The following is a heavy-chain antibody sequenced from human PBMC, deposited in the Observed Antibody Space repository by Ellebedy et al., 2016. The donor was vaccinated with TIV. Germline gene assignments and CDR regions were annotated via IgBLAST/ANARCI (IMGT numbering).Heavy chain of an antibody. J-gene: IGHJ4*02. Sequence: SETLSLTCNVSGASISSYYWSWIRQPPGKGLEWIGYMSYSGSTNYNPSLKSRVPISVEQSKSQFSLKLTSVTAADTAVYYCASRASGRSDLGRGLYFENWGQGTLVTVSS. V-gene: IGHV4-59*08. CDR2: MSYSGST. CDR3: ASRASGRSDLGRGLYFEN. D-gene: IGHD1-26*01. CDR1: GASISSYY.